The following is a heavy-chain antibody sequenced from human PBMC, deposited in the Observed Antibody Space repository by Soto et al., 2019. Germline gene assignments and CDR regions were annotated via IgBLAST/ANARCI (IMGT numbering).Heavy chain of an antibody. CDR3: ARVPPYTTNLYYFDS. D-gene: IGHD4-4*01. Sequence: QVQLVQSGAEVKKPGSSVKVSCKASGDTFSTSVISWVRQAPGQGLEWVGQIIPILGTTNYAQKFQVRVTFTADESSTTAYMELSSLRSEDTAVYFCARVPPYTTNLYYFDSWGQGTLVTVSS. V-gene: IGHV1-69*01. CDR1: GDTFSTSV. CDR2: IIPILGTT. J-gene: IGHJ4*02.